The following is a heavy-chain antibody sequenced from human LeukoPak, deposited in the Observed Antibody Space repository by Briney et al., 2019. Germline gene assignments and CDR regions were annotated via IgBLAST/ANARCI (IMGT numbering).Heavy chain of an antibody. CDR3: ARDQRYCSSSSCPWEPFDY. V-gene: IGHV1-46*01. CDR2: INPSIGST. J-gene: IGHJ4*02. D-gene: IGHD2-2*01. Sequence: GASVKVSCKASGYTFTNFYMHWVRQAPGQGLEWMGVINPSIGSTGYAQRFQGRVTMTRDTSTSTVYMELSSLRSEDTAVYYCARDQRYCSSSSCPWEPFDYWGQGTLVTVSS. CDR1: GYTFTNFY.